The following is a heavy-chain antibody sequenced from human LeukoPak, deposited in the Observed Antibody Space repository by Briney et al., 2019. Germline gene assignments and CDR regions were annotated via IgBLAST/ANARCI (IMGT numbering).Heavy chain of an antibody. CDR2: ISSSGSTI. Sequence: PGGSLRLSCAASGFTFSSYEMSWVRQAPGKGLEWVSYISSSGSTIYYADSVKGRFTISRDNAKNSLYLQMNSLRAEDTAVYYCGRLWYYYYGMDVWGKGTTVTVSS. CDR1: GFTFSSYE. CDR3: GRLWYYYYGMDV. V-gene: IGHV3-48*03. D-gene: IGHD2-21*01. J-gene: IGHJ6*04.